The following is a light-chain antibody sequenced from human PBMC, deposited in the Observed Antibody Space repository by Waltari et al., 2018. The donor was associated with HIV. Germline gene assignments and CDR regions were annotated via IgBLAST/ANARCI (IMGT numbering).Light chain of an antibody. J-gene: IGLJ2*01. CDR3: QSYDKTLGCVV. CDR1: TSNVGAGYD. CDR2: GYN. Sequence: QSVLTQPPSVSGAPGQRVTISCTGNTSNVGAGYDVSWFQQHPGVPPKLIIYGYNYRPSGVPDRFSGSTSDTSGFLTIAGLQAEDEADYHCQSYDKTLGCVVFGGGTTLTVL. V-gene: IGLV1-40*01.